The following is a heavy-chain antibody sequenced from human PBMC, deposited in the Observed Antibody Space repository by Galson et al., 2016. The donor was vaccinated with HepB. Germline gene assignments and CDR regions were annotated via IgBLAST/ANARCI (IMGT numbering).Heavy chain of an antibody. CDR2: IRYSNAV. Sequence: SLRLSCAASGFAFSRYEFNWVRQAPEKGLEWVSHIRYSNAVSYAASVKGRFTISRDNDGDPLFLEMRGLRVEDTAVYYCVRGMSNSWYAYKRSYYYSMELWGRGTSIIVSS. J-gene: IGHJ6*02. CDR1: GFAFSRYE. D-gene: IGHD6-13*01. CDR3: VRGMSNSWYAYKRSYYYSMEL. V-gene: IGHV3-48*03.